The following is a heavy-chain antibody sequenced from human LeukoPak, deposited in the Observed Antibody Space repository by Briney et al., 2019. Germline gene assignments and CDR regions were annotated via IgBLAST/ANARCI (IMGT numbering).Heavy chain of an antibody. D-gene: IGHD6-19*01. CDR3: ARVIAVAGTNYYYMDV. J-gene: IGHJ6*03. CDR1: GGSISTYY. V-gene: IGHV4-59*01. Sequence: PSETLSLTCTVSGGSISTYYWGWIRQPPGKGLEWIGYIYYSGSTSYNPSLKSRVTISVDTSKNQFYLKLSSVTAADTAVYYCARVIAVAGTNYYYMDVWGKGTTVTISS. CDR2: IYYSGST.